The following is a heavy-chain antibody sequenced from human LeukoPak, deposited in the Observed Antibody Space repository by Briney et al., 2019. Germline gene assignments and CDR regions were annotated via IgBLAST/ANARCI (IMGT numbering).Heavy chain of an antibody. CDR3: AKELTLIRGVISSNFDY. J-gene: IGHJ4*02. Sequence: QPGGSLRLSCAASGFTFSSYAMSWVRQAPGKGLECVSSISANGANTYYSDSVKGRFTISRDDSKNTLYLQMNSLRAEDTAVYYCAKELTLIRGVISSNFDYWGQGTLVTVSS. CDR1: GFTFSSYA. D-gene: IGHD3-10*01. V-gene: IGHV3-23*01. CDR2: ISANGANT.